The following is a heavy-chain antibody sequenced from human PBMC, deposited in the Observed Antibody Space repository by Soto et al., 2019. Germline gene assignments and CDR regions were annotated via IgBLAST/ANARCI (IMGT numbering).Heavy chain of an antibody. CDR3: ARMHPDIIIFDF. D-gene: IGHD2-15*01. V-gene: IGHV4-59*11. Sequence: SETLSLTCTVSNGSISSHYWSWIRQPPGKRLEWIGYIFPRVTTNYNPSLESRVTISVDMSQNQFSLSLTSVAAADTAVYYCARMHPDIIIFDFWGRGTLVTVSS. CDR2: IFPRVTT. CDR1: NGSISSHY. J-gene: IGHJ4*02.